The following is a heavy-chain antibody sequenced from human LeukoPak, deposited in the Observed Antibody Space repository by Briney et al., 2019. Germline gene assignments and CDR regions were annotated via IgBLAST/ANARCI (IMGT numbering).Heavy chain of an antibody. CDR1: GYTFTGDF. CDR3: ARDPCSGTSCSDY. V-gene: IGHV1-2*02. J-gene: IGHJ4*02. Sequence: ASVKVSCKASGYTFTGDFLHWVRQAPGQGLEWMGWINPNNGATNYAQKFQGRVTMTRDTSISTVYMQLNSLRSDDTAVYFCARDPCSGTSCSDYWGQGTLVTVSS. CDR2: INPNNGAT. D-gene: IGHD2-2*01.